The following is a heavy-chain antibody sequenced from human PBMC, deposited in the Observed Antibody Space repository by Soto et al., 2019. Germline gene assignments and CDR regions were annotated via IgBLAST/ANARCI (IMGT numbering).Heavy chain of an antibody. CDR3: AKVFWSGGGHWFDP. V-gene: IGHV4-59*01. CDR2: IYYSGST. Sequence: SETLSLTCTVSGGSISSYYWSWIRQPPGKGLEWIGYIYYSGSTNYNPSLKSRVTISVDTSKNQFSLKLSSVTAADTAVYYCAKVFWSGGGHWFDPWGQGTLVTVSS. J-gene: IGHJ5*02. D-gene: IGHD3-3*01. CDR1: GGSISSYY.